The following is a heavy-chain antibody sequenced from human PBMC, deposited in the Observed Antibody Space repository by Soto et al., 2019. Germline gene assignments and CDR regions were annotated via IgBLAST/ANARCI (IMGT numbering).Heavy chain of an antibody. J-gene: IGHJ4*02. D-gene: IGHD2-2*01. Sequence: GGSLRLSCEASGFTFIDYWMSWVRQAPGKGPEWVANIKFDGSEKQYVDSVRGRFTISRDNSRNSLFLQMNSLGAGDTAVYYCVKDGGYCSSSTCYSPRNHYFDSWGQGTLVTVSS. CDR1: GFTFIDYW. CDR2: IKFDGSEK. CDR3: VKDGGYCSSSTCYSPRNHYFDS. V-gene: IGHV3-7*03.